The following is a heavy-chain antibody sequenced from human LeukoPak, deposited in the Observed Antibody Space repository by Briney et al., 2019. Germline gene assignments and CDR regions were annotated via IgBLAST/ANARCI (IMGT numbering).Heavy chain of an antibody. Sequence: GGSLRLSCAASGFTFSSYWMSWVRQAPGKGLEWVANIKQDGSEKYYVDSVKGRFTIPRDNAKNSLYLQMNSLRAEDTAVYYCARAIGCSSTSCRPPYYYYYMDVWGKGTTVTVSS. D-gene: IGHD2-2*01. V-gene: IGHV3-7*01. J-gene: IGHJ6*03. CDR3: ARAIGCSSTSCRPPYYYYYMDV. CDR1: GFTFSSYW. CDR2: IKQDGSEK.